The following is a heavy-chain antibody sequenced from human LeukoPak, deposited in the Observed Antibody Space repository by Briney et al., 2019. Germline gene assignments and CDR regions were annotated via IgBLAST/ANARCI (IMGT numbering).Heavy chain of an antibody. CDR1: GFTFSSYG. CDR3: AKDIYYDSSGYYYVGAPLHY. CDR2: ISGSGGST. V-gene: IGHV3-23*01. J-gene: IGHJ4*02. Sequence: PGGSLRLSCTASGFTFSSYGMSWVRQAPGKGLEWVSAISGSGGSTYYADSVKGRFTISRDNSKNTLYLQMNSLRAEDTAVYYCAKDIYYDSSGYYYVGAPLHYWGQGTLVTVSS. D-gene: IGHD3-22*01.